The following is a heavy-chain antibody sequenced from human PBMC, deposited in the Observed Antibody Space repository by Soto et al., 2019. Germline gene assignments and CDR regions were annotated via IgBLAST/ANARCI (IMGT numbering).Heavy chain of an antibody. D-gene: IGHD7-27*01. CDR3: AAELGFGKLSVV. V-gene: IGHV1-69*01. CDR2: ILPLFGTT. J-gene: IGHJ6*02. CDR1: GDTFKNCV. Sequence: QVQVVQSGVEVRRPGSSVKVSCKASGDTFKNCVISWVRQAPGQGLEWMGGILPLFGTTDFAQRFQGRLTITTEESTTTAYMELSRLRSEDTATYYCAAELGFGKLSVVWGQGTTVIVSS.